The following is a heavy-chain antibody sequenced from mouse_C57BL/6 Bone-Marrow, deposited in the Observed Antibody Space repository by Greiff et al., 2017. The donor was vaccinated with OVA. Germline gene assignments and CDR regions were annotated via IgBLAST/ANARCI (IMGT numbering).Heavy chain of an antibody. CDR3: ARRTGTEYYFDY. J-gene: IGHJ2*01. CDR1: GFTFSDYG. V-gene: IGHV5-17*01. Sequence: EVQGVESGGGLVKPGGSLKLSCAASGFTFSDYGMHWVRQAPEKGLEWVAYISSGSSTIYYADTVKGRFTISSNNAKNTLFLQMTSLRSEDTAMDYCARRTGTEYYFDYWGQGTTLTVSS. CDR2: ISSGSSTI. D-gene: IGHD4-1*01.